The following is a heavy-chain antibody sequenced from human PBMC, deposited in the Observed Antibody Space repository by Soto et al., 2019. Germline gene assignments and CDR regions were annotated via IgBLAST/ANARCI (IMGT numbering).Heavy chain of an antibody. CDR2: ISYDGRTQ. CDR1: GFTFSTFG. Sequence: PGGSLRLSCTVSGFTFSTFGMHWVRQAPGGGLEWVALISYDGRTQYYADSVKGRFSISRDNSKDTLFLQMNSLRAEDTAVYYCAKDQGYTFGYDYWGQGTLVTVSS. J-gene: IGHJ4*02. D-gene: IGHD5-18*01. CDR3: AKDQGYTFGYDY. V-gene: IGHV3-30*18.